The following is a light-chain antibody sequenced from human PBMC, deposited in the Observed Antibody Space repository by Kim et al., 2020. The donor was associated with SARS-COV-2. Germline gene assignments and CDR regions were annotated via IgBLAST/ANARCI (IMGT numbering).Light chain of an antibody. CDR3: QQYTSWPLT. V-gene: IGKV3-15*01. Sequence: EIVMTQSPVTLSVSPGERATLSCRASHSVSSNLAWYQQKPGQAPRLLIYGASTRATGLPDRFSGSGSGTEFTLTISSLQSEDFAVYYCQQYTSWPLTFGRGTKVDIK. CDR1: HSVSSN. J-gene: IGKJ4*01. CDR2: GAS.